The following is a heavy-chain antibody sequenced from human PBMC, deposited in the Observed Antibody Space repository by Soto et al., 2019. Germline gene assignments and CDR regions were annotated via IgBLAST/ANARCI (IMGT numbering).Heavy chain of an antibody. D-gene: IGHD1-26*01. Sequence: SETLSLTCTVSGGSISSGDYFWSWIRQPPEKGLELIGFIYYSGSTYYNPSLKSRVTISVDTSKNQFSLKLSSVTAADTAVYYCAAFLGAYWYFDLWGRGTLVTVSS. CDR1: GGSISSGDYF. CDR2: IYYSGST. V-gene: IGHV4-30-4*01. J-gene: IGHJ2*01. CDR3: AAFLGAYWYFDL.